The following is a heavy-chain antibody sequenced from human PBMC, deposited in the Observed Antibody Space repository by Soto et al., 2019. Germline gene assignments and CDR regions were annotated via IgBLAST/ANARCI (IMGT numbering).Heavy chain of an antibody. V-gene: IGHV1-69*12. CDR2: IMPIFHTP. CDR1: GGTFSNSA. J-gene: IGHJ6*02. D-gene: IGHD5-12*01. CDR3: ARDKDRLQLGGTYYYILDV. Sequence: QVQLEQSGAEVKKPGSSVKVSCKASGGTFSNSAVRWVRQAPGQGLEWLGGIMPIFHTPDYAQKFQDRLTITADESTNTAYMELSGLRSDDTAVYYCARDKDRLQLGGTYYYILDVWGQGTTVTVSS.